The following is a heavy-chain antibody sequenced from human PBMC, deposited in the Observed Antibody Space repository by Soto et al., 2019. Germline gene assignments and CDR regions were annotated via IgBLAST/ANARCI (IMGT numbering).Heavy chain of an antibody. V-gene: IGHV3-21*01. Sequence: EVQLVESGGGLVKPGGSLRLSCAASGFTFSSYSMNWVRQAPGKGLEWVSSISSSSSYIYYADSVKGRFTISRDNAKNSLYLQMNSLRAEDTAVYYCARDSYGSGSDYYYMDVWGKGTTVTVSS. CDR3: ARDSYGSGSDYYYMDV. CDR1: GFTFSSYS. D-gene: IGHD3-10*01. J-gene: IGHJ6*03. CDR2: ISSSSSYI.